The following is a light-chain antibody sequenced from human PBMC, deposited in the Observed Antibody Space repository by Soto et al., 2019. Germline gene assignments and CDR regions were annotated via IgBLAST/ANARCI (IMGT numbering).Light chain of an antibody. CDR3: SSYASSSTWV. J-gene: IGLJ3*02. CDR1: SNDVGGYNY. V-gene: IGLV2-14*01. CDR2: EVS. Sequence: QSALTQPASVSGSPGQSITISCTGTSNDVGGYNYVSWYQQHPGKAPKLMIYEVSLRPLGVSNRFSGSRSDNTASLTISGLRAEDEAHYYCSSYASSSTWVFGGGTKLTVL.